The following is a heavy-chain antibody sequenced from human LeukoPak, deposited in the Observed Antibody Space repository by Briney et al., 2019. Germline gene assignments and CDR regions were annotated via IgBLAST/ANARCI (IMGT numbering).Heavy chain of an antibody. D-gene: IGHD3-22*01. CDR2: ISSSSSYI. CDR3: ARDLAHSSGYYVV. V-gene: IGHV3-21*01. Sequence: GGSLRLSCAGSGFTFSSYSMNWVRQAPGKGLEWVSSISSSSSYIYYADSVKGRFTISRDNAKNSLYLQMNSLRAEDTAVYYCARDLAHSSGYYVVWGKGTTVTVSS. J-gene: IGHJ6*04. CDR1: GFTFSSYS.